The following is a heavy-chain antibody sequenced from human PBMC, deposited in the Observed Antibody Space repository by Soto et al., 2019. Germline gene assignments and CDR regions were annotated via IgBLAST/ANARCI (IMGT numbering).Heavy chain of an antibody. D-gene: IGHD1-20*01. J-gene: IGHJ4*02. CDR1: GFTVSSRY. V-gene: IGHV3-53*01. Sequence: EVQLVESGGGLIQPGGSLRLSCAASGFTVSSRYMSWVRQAPGKGLEWVSVIYTDGRTFYEDSVKGRFTISRDNSKNTLDLQMDSLRAEDTAVYYCARGVTVGVTGPDYWGQGKLVTVSS. CDR2: IYTDGRT. CDR3: ARGVTVGVTGPDY.